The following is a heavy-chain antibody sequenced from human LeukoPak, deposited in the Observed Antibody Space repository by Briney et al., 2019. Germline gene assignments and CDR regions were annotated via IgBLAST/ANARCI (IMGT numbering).Heavy chain of an antibody. CDR1: GYSFTSYW. CDR3: ARLGAYNWNDEIWFDP. D-gene: IGHD1-20*01. V-gene: IGHV5-10-1*01. CDR2: IDPSYSYT. Sequence: GESLRISCKGSGYSFTSYWISWVRQMPGKGLEWMGRIDPSYSYTNYSPSFQGHVTISADKSISTAYLQWSSLKASDTAMYYCARLGAYNWNDEIWFDPWGQGTLVTVSS. J-gene: IGHJ5*02.